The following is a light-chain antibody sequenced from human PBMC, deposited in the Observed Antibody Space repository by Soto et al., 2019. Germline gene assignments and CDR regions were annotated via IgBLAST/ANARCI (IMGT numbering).Light chain of an antibody. J-gene: IGKJ2*01. CDR1: QSVSSSY. CDR3: QQYGSSPVYP. Sequence: EIVLTQSPGTLSLSPGERATLSCRASQSVSSSYLAWYQQKPGQAPRLLIYGASSRATGIPDRFSGSGSGTDFTLTISRLEPEDFAVYYCQQYGSSPVYPFGQGTKLAIK. CDR2: GAS. V-gene: IGKV3-20*01.